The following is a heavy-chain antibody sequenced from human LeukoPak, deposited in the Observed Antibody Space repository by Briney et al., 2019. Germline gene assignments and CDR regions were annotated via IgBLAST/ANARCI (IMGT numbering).Heavy chain of an antibody. V-gene: IGHV4-59*01. CDR1: GGSISCYY. Sequence: KPSETLSLTCTVSGGSISCYYWSWIPQSPGKGLEWFGCIYYSGSTNYNPSLKSRVTISVDTSKNQFSLKLRSVTAADTAVYYCARASRYWYIDLWGRGTLVTVSS. CDR2: IYYSGST. CDR3: ARASRYWYIDL. J-gene: IGHJ2*01.